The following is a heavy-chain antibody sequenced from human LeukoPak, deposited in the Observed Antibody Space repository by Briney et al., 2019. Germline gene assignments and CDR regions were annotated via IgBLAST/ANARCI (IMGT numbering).Heavy chain of an antibody. D-gene: IGHD5-12*01. J-gene: IGHJ4*02. CDR1: GFTFSSYS. CDR2: SSSSSSYI. CDR3: ARDPGYSGYDLFDY. V-gene: IGHV3-21*01. Sequence: GGSLRLSCAASGFTFSSYSMNWVRQAPGKGLEWVSSSSSSSSYIYYADSVKGRFTISRDNAKNSLYLQMNSLRAEDTAVYYCARDPGYSGYDLFDYWGQGTLVTVSS.